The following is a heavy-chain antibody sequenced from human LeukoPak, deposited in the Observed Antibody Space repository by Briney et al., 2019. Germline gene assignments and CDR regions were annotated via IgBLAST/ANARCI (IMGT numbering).Heavy chain of an antibody. CDR3: TRESYASY. J-gene: IGHJ4*02. Sequence: GSTNYNPSLKSRFTMAVDTSKNQFSLQLNSVTAAHTAVYYCTRESYASYWGKGLLLTVSS. V-gene: IGHV4-4*07. CDR2: GST. D-gene: IGHD3-10*01.